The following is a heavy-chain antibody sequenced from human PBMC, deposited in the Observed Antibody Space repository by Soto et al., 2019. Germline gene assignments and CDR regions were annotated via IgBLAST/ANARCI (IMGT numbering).Heavy chain of an antibody. V-gene: IGHV3-7*01. CDR1: GFTFSSYW. CDR2: IKEDGSEK. Sequence: GGSLRLSCAASGFTFSSYWMSWVRQGPGKGLEWLANIKEDGSEKYYVDSVRGRFAISRDNAKNSLYLQMNSLRAEDTAVYYCALSLVRGIIQEYHYGVDVWGQGTTVTVSS. D-gene: IGHD3-10*01. J-gene: IGHJ6*02. CDR3: ALSLVRGIIQEYHYGVDV.